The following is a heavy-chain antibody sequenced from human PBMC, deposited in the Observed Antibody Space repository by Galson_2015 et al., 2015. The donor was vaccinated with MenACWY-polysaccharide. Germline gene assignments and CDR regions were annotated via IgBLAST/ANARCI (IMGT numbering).Heavy chain of an antibody. J-gene: IGHJ4*02. D-gene: IGHD3-9*01. CDR1: GYTFTGYY. V-gene: IGHV1-2*02. CDR2: INPNSGGT. Sequence: SVKVSCKASGYTFTGYYMHWVRQAPGQGLEWMGWINPNSGGTNYAQKFQGRVTMTRDTSISTAYMELSRLRSDDTAVYYCARGQGLRVIRYFDWFDYWGQGTLVTVSS. CDR3: ARGQGLRVIRYFDWFDY.